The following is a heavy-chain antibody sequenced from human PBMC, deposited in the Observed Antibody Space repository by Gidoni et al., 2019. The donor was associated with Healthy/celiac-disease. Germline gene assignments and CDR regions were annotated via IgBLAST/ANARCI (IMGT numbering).Heavy chain of an antibody. CDR3: AGGGPGGGSPVD. CDR2: IYTSGST. J-gene: IGHJ4*02. Sequence: QVQLQESGPGLVKPSETLSLTCTASGGSISSYSWSWIRQPAGKGLEWIGRIYTSGSTNYNPSLKSRVTMSVDTPKNQFSLKLSSVTAADTAVYYCAGGGPGGGSPVDWGQGTLVTVSS. D-gene: IGHD1-26*01. V-gene: IGHV4-4*07. CDR1: GGSISSYS.